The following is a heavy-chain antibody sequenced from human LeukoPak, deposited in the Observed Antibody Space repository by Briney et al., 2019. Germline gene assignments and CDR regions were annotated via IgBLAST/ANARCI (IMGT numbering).Heavy chain of an antibody. V-gene: IGHV4-30-4*01. CDR2: IYYSGST. Sequence: SQTLSLTCTVSGGSIRSSDYYWSWLRQPPGKGLEWIGYIYYSGSTYYNPSHKSRVTMSVDTSKNQFSLKLSSMTAADTAVYYCVRDVKFWGQGTLVTVSS. CDR3: VRDVKF. J-gene: IGHJ4*02. D-gene: IGHD3-16*02. CDR1: GGSIRSSDYY.